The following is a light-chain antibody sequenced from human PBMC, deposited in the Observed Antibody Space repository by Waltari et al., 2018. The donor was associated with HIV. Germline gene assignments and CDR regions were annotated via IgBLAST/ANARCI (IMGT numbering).Light chain of an antibody. CDR1: SSDVGSYNL. J-gene: IGLJ3*02. Sequence: QSALTQPASVSGSPGQSITISCTGSSSDVGSYNLVSWYQQHPGKAPKRIIYEGINRPSGVSNRFSGSKSGNTASLTISGLQAEDEADYYCCSYAGSSNWVFGGGTKLTVL. V-gene: IGLV2-23*01. CDR2: EGI. CDR3: CSYAGSSNWV.